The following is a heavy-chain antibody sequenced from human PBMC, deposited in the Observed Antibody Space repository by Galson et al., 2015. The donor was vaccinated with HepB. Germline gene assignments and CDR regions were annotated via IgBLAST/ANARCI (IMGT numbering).Heavy chain of an antibody. J-gene: IGHJ5*02. CDR1: GFTFSSYG. D-gene: IGHD2-15*01. CDR2: ISYDGSNK. CDR3: AKAAYCSGGSCYSGWFAP. V-gene: IGHV3-30*18. Sequence: SLRLSCAASGFTFSSYGMHWARQAPGKGLEWVAVISYDGSNKYYADSVKGRFTISRDNSKNTLYLQMNSLRAEDTAVYYCAKAAYCSGGSCYSGWFAPWGQGTLVTVSS.